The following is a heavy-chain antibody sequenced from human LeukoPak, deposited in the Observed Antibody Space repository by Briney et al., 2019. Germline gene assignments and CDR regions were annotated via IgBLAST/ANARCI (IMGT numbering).Heavy chain of an antibody. CDR3: AKDRVVMKSSFDY. CDR2: ISGDGGST. V-gene: IGHV3-43*02. Sequence: PGGSLRLSCAASGFTFDEYAMHWVRQAPGKGREWVSLISGDGGSTYYADPVKGRFTISRDNSKNSLYLQMNSLRTEDTALYYFAKDRVVMKSSFDYWGQGTLVTVSS. CDR1: GFTFDEYA. J-gene: IGHJ4*02. D-gene: IGHD3-22*01.